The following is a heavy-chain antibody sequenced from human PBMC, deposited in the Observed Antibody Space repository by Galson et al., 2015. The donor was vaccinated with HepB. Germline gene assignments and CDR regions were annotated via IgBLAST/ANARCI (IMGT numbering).Heavy chain of an antibody. CDR2: IDQGGSEK. D-gene: IGHD2-2*01. J-gene: IGHJ3*01. CDR3: ARAYCSGTNCYDRDSGYQGIAFNV. V-gene: IGHV3-7*01. CDR1: GFGFFDCW. Sequence: SLRLSCAASGFGFFDCWMNWVRQAPGKGLQWVANIDQGGSEKYHVDSVQGRFTISRDNAKNSLYLQMNSLRAEDTAVYYCARAYCSGTNCYDRDSGYQGIAFNVWGRGTLVTVSS.